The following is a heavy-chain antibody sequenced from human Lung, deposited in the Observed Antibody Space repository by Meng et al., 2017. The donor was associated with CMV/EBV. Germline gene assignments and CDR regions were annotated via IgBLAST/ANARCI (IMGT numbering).Heavy chain of an antibody. Sequence: GEXXRISCAASGFTFSSYWMSWVRQAPGKGLEWVANIKQDGSEKYYVDSVKGRFTISRDNAKNSLYLQMNSLRAEDTAVYYCARISDMTGTTYYFDYWGQGXLVTVFS. V-gene: IGHV3-7*01. CDR1: GFTFSSYW. CDR3: ARISDMTGTTYYFDY. J-gene: IGHJ4*02. D-gene: IGHD1-20*01. CDR2: IKQDGSEK.